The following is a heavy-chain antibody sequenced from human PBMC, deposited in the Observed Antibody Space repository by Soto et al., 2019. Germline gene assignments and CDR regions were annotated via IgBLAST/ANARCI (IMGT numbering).Heavy chain of an antibody. CDR3: ARDGGYDSSGYYYWYFDL. V-gene: IGHV3-30-3*01. CDR1: GFTFSSYA. CDR2: ISYDGSNK. Sequence: TGGSLRLSCAASGFTFSSYAMHWVRQAPGKGLEWVAVISYDGSNKYYADSVKGRFTISRDNSKNTLYLQMNSLRAEDTAVYYCARDGGYDSSGYYYWYFDLWGRGTLVTVSS. D-gene: IGHD3-22*01. J-gene: IGHJ2*01.